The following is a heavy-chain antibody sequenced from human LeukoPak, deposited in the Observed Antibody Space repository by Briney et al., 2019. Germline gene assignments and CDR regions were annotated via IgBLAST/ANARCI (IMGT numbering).Heavy chain of an antibody. V-gene: IGHV1-2*02. Sequence: ASVKVSCKASGYTFTAYYIHWVRQAPGQGLEWMGWIKPNSGGTKFARKFQGRVTMTRDTSISTAYMDLSRLRSDDTAVYYCARAGHYDFNYFDPWGQGTLVTVSS. CDR1: GYTFTAYY. J-gene: IGHJ5*02. CDR3: ARAGHYDFNYFDP. D-gene: IGHD4-11*01. CDR2: IKPNSGGT.